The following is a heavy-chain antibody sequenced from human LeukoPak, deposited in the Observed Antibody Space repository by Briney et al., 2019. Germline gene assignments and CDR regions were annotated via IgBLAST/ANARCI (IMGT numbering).Heavy chain of an antibody. Sequence: PGRSLRLSCAASGFTFSSYAMHWVRQAPGQRLEWMGWINAGNGNTKYSQEFQGRVTITRDTSASTAYMELSSLRSEDMAVYYCARGSSSWYTSADYWGQGTLVTVSS. CDR1: GFTFSSYA. J-gene: IGHJ4*02. CDR2: INAGNGNT. CDR3: ARGSSSWYTSADY. V-gene: IGHV1-3*03. D-gene: IGHD6-13*01.